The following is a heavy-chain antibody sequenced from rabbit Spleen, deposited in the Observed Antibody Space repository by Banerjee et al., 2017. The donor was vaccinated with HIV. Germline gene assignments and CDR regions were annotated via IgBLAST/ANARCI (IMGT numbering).Heavy chain of an antibody. CDR3: ARSYGEGGDGYLNL. CDR1: GFSFSSNW. V-gene: IGHV1S45*01. J-gene: IGHJ4*01. Sequence: QEQLEESGGGLVKPEGSLTLTCTVSGFSFSSNWICWVRQAPGKGLEWIACIYAGSSGTTYYASWAKGRFTISKTSSTTVTLQMTSLTAADTATYFCARSYGEGGDGYLNLWGPGTLVTVS. D-gene: IGHD5-1*01. CDR2: IYAGSSGTT.